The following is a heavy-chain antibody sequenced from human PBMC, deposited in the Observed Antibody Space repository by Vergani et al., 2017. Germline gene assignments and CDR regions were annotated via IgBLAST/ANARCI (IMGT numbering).Heavy chain of an antibody. Sequence: QVQLQESGPGLVKPSQTLSLTCTVSGGSISSGSYYWSWIRQPAGKTLEWIGEIFSSGTTNYHPPFKNRVTMSVDTSKNQFSLKLNSVTAADTAVYYCARGSRAEGGSGPDKWGQGTLVTVSS. V-gene: IGHV4-61*02. J-gene: IGHJ4*02. CDR3: ARGSRAEGGSGPDK. CDR2: IFSSGTT. CDR1: GGSISSGSYY. D-gene: IGHD6-13*01.